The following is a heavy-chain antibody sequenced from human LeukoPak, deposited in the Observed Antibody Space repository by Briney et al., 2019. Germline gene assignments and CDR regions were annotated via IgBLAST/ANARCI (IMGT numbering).Heavy chain of an antibody. J-gene: IGHJ4*02. V-gene: IGHV3-23*01. CDR3: AKVARGNTAMAKDY. CDR1: GFTFSSYA. Sequence: GGSLRLSCAASGFTFSSYAMSWVRQAPGKGLEGVSAISGSGGSTYYADSVKGRFTISRDNSKNTLYLQMNSLRAEDTAVYYCAKVARGNTAMAKDYWGQGTLVTVSS. D-gene: IGHD5-18*01. CDR2: ISGSGGST.